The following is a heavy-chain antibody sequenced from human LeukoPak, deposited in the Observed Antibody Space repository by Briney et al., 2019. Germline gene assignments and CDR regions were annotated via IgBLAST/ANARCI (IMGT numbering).Heavy chain of an antibody. CDR1: GFTFSSYG. CDR2: IWYDGSNK. CDR3: ARDNQQIWLDY. J-gene: IGHJ4*02. D-gene: IGHD5-18*01. Sequence: GGSLRLSCAASGFTFSSYGMHWVRQAPGKGLEWVAVIWYDGSNKYYADSVKGRFTISRDNSKNTLYLQMNSLRAEDTAVYYCARDNQQIWLDYWGQGTLVTVSS. V-gene: IGHV3-33*01.